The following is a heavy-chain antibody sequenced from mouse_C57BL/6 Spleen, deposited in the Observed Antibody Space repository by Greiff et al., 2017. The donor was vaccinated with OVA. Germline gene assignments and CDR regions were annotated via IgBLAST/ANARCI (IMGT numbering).Heavy chain of an antibody. J-gene: IGHJ1*03. CDR3: ARSYYGSSMYFDV. CDR1: GYTFTSYW. CDR2: INPSNGGT. Sequence: QVQLQQPGPELVKPGASVKLSCKASGYTFTSYWMHWVKQRPGQGLEWIGNINPSNGGTNYNEKFKSKATLTVDKSSSTAYMQLSSLTSEDSAVYYWARSYYGSSMYFDVWGTGTTVTVSS. D-gene: IGHD1-1*01. V-gene: IGHV1-53*01.